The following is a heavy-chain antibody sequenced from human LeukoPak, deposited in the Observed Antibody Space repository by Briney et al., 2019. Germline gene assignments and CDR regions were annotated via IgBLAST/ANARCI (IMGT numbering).Heavy chain of an antibody. CDR3: ARVGAARIDY. CDR1: GGSFSGYY. D-gene: IGHD6-6*01. Sequence: SETLSLTCAVYGGSFSGYYWSWIRQPPGKGLEWIGEINHSGSTYYNPSLESRVTISVDTSKNQFSLKLSSVTAADTAVYYCARVGAARIDYWGQGTLVTVSS. CDR2: INHSGST. J-gene: IGHJ4*02. V-gene: IGHV4-34*09.